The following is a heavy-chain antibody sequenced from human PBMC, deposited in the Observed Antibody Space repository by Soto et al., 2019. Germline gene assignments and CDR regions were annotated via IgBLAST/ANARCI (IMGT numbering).Heavy chain of an antibody. CDR2: VYYSGST. V-gene: IGHV4-39*02. Sequence: SETLSLNCTVGSCSIMSNSYYWAWTRQPPGKGLEWIASVYYSGSTYFNPSLKSRVTISLDTSKSQVSLNLNSVTAADTADYYCAREVGVTNEYVDSWGQGTLVTVS. CDR1: SCSIMSNSYY. CDR3: AREVGVTNEYVDS. D-gene: IGHD1-26*01. J-gene: IGHJ4*02.